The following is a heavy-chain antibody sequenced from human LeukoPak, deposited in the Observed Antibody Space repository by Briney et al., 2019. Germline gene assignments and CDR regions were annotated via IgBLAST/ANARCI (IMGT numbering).Heavy chain of an antibody. D-gene: IGHD4-17*01. CDR2: INPNSGGT. J-gene: IGHJ4*02. CDR1: GYTFTGYY. V-gene: IGHV1-2*02. CDR3: ARVYGDYVLSFDY. Sequence: ASVKVSCKASGYTFTGYYMHWVRQAPGQGFEWMGWINPNSGGTNYAQKFQGRVTMTRDTSISTAYMELSRLRSDDTAVYYCARVYGDYVLSFDYWGQGTLVTVSS.